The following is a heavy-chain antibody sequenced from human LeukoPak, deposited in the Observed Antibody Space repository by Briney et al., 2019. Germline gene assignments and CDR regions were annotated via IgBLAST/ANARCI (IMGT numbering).Heavy chain of an antibody. CDR1: GFTFDDYA. V-gene: IGHV3-7*01. CDR2: IKQDGSEK. Sequence: GGSLRLSCAASGFTFDDYAMHWVRQAPGKGLEWVVNIKQDGSEKFYVGSVKGRFTISRDNAKNSLYLQMNGLRVEDTAVYYCAREGVYQRFVAFDIWGQGKMVTVSS. CDR3: AREGVYQRFVAFDI. J-gene: IGHJ3*02. D-gene: IGHD3-16*01.